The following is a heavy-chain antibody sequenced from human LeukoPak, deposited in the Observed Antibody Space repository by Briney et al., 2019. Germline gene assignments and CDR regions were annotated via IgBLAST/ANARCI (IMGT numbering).Heavy chain of an antibody. CDR3: ARDPGGPNYDFWSGFD. J-gene: IGHJ4*02. V-gene: IGHV1-69*04. CDR2: IIPILGIA. CDR1: GGTFSSYA. Sequence: SVKVSCKASGGTFSSYAISWVRQAPGQGLEWMGRIIPILGIANYAQKFQGRVTITADKSTSTAYMELSSLRSEDTAVYYCARDPGGPNYDFWSGFDWGQGTLVTVSS. D-gene: IGHD3-3*01.